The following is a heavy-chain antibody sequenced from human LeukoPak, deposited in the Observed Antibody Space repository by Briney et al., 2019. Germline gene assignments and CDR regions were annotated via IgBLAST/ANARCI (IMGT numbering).Heavy chain of an antibody. CDR1: GGSISSSSYY. D-gene: IGHD3-10*01. J-gene: IGHJ4*02. CDR2: IYYSGST. V-gene: IGHV4-39*07. Sequence: SETLSLTCTVSGGSISSSSYYWGWIRQPPGKGLEWIGSIYYSGSTYYNPSLKSRVTISVDTSKNQFSLKLSSVTAADTAVYYCARRGRYYYGSGSYSNGPYYFDYWGQGTLVTVSS. CDR3: ARRGRYYYGSGSYSNGPYYFDY.